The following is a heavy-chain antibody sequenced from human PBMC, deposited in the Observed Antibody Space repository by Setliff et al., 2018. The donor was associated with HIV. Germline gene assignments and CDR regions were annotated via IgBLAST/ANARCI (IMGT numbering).Heavy chain of an antibody. CDR3: AKDPNSSWHVGFYNYGMDV. Sequence: GGSLRLSCAASGFTFSRYGMHWVRQAPGKGLEWVAFIRYDATDKYYAESVRGRFTISRDYSRNTLYLQMNSLRAEDSAVYYCAKDPNSSWHVGFYNYGMDVWGQGTTVTRLL. CDR1: GFTFSRYG. CDR2: IRYDATDK. V-gene: IGHV3-30*02. J-gene: IGHJ6*02. D-gene: IGHD6-13*01.